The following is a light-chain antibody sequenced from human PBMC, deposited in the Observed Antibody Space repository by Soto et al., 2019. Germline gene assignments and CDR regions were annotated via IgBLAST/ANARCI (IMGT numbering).Light chain of an antibody. J-gene: IGKJ2*01. CDR2: AAS. CDR3: QQYGSSPGT. V-gene: IGKV3-20*01. CDR1: QSVSSNY. Sequence: EIVLTQSPGTLSLSPGERATLSCRASQSVSSNYLAWYQLKPGQPPRLLIYAASSRATGIPDRFSGSGSGTDFSLTISRLEPEDVAVYFCQQYGSSPGTFGQGPKLEIK.